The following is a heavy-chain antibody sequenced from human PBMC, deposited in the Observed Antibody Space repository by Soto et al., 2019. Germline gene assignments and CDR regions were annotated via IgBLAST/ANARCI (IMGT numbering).Heavy chain of an antibody. D-gene: IGHD4-17*01. CDR1: GYAFTGYY. Sequence: ASVKVSCKASGYAFTGYYMHWVRQAPGQGLEWMGWINPNSGGTNYAQKFQGRVTMTRDTSISTAYMELSRLRSDDTAVYSCARANTVTTDFDYWGQGTLVTVSS. J-gene: IGHJ4*02. CDR3: ARANTVTTDFDY. CDR2: INPNSGGT. V-gene: IGHV1-2*02.